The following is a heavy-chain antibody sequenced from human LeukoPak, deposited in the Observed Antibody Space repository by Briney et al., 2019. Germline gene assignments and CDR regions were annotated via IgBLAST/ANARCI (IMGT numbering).Heavy chain of an antibody. CDR3: ATLNTPFDY. D-gene: IGHD2-15*01. CDR1: GFTFSSYA. Sequence: GGSLRLSCAASGFTFSSYAMSWVRQAPGKGLEWVSSISSSGGNTYYAGSVRGRFTISRDSSKNTLHLQMNSLRAEDTAVYFCATLNTPFDYWGQGILVTVSS. CDR2: ISSSGGNT. V-gene: IGHV3-23*01. J-gene: IGHJ4*02.